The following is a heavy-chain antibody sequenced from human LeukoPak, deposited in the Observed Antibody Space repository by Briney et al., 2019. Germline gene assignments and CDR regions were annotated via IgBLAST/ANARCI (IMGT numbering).Heavy chain of an antibody. CDR1: GGSMNTHY. D-gene: IGHD2-8*01. J-gene: IGHJ3*01. CDR2: ISSAGLT. V-gene: IGHV4-59*11. Sequence: TPSETLSLTCTVSGGSMNTHYWSWIRQPPGEGLEWIGYISSAGLTIHNPSLKSRVTISVDTSKNQFYLKLSSVIAADAALYYCAREMGRGGAFDVWGQGTTVTVSS. CDR3: AREMGRGGAFDV.